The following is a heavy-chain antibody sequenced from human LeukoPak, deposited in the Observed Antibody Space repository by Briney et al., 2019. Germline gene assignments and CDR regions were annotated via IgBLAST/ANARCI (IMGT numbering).Heavy chain of an antibody. CDR3: ARAHARYCSGGSCYREMD. Sequence: PGGSLRLSCAASGFTFDDYGMSWVRQAPGKGLEWVSGINWNGGSTGYADSVKGRFTISRDNAKNSLYLQMNSVRAEDTALYYCARAHARYCSGGSCYREMDWGQGTLVTVSS. J-gene: IGHJ4*02. CDR2: INWNGGST. CDR1: GFTFDDYG. D-gene: IGHD2-15*01. V-gene: IGHV3-20*04.